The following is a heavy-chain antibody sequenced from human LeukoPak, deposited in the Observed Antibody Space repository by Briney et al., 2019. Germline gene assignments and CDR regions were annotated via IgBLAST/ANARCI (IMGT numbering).Heavy chain of an antibody. V-gene: IGHV4-39*07. D-gene: IGHD2-15*01. CDR3: ARDTIGSPYNWFDP. Sequence: TSETLSLTCTVSGGSISTSNYYWGWVRQPPGKGLEWIGNIFYSGSTYYSPSLKSRVTISLDTSRNQFSLKLSSVTAADTAVYYCARDTIGSPYNWFDPWGQGTLVTVSS. CDR1: GGSISTSNYY. J-gene: IGHJ5*02. CDR2: IFYSGST.